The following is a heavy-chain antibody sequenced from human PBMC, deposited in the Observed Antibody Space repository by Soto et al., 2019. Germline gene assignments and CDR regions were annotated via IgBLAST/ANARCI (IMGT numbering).Heavy chain of an antibody. D-gene: IGHD3-16*01. Sequence: SGPTLVNPTETLTLTCTVSGFSLNDARVGVSWIRQPPGRALEWLAHIFSNDEKSYSTSLYNRLTISKDTSKSQVVLTMTNMGIVNTPTFFCARFKDYVWGSYPYDVGGKGSLVTVPS. J-gene: IGHJ4*02. V-gene: IGHV2-26*01. CDR3: ARFKDYVWGSYPYDV. CDR2: IFSNDEK. CDR1: GFSLNDARVG.